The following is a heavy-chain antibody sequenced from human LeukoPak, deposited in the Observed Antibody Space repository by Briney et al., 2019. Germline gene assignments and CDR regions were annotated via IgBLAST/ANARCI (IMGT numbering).Heavy chain of an antibody. V-gene: IGHV4-39*01. CDR1: GGSISDYY. CDR3: ARHGDY. J-gene: IGHJ4*02. Sequence: SETLSLTCTVSGGSISDYYWGWIRQPPGKGLEWIGSIYYSGSTYYNPSLKSRVTISVDTSKNQFSLKLSSVTAADTAVYYCARHGDYWGQGTLVTVSS. CDR2: IYYSGST.